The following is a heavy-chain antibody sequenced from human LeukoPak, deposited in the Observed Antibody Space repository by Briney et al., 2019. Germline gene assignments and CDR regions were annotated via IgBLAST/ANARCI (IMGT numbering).Heavy chain of an antibody. CDR1: GGSISSYY. V-gene: IGHV4-59*08. Sequence: PSETLSLTCTVSGGSISSYYWSWIRQPPGKGLEWIGYIYYSGSTNYNPSLKSRVTISVDTSKNQFSPKLSSVTAADTAVYYCAQGADYTYAFDIWGQGTMVTVSS. CDR3: AQGADYTYAFDI. CDR2: IYYSGST. J-gene: IGHJ3*02. D-gene: IGHD2-2*02.